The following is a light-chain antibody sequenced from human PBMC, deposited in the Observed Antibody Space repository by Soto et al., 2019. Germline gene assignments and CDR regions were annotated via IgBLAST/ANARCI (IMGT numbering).Light chain of an antibody. CDR3: HQYLNWPHA. CDR2: GAS. Sequence: ETVMTQSRATLSVSPGERVTLSCRASESVSTYLAWYQQKPGQAPRLLIYGASARATGIPARFSGSGSGTEFTLIISNLQPEDFAVYYCHQYLNWPHAFGQGTKVEIK. CDR1: ESVSTY. J-gene: IGKJ1*01. V-gene: IGKV3-15*01.